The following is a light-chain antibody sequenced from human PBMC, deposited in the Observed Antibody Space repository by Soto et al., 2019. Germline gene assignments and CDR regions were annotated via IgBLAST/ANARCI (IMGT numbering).Light chain of an antibody. V-gene: IGKV3-20*01. CDR3: QQRGGSPPTWT. J-gene: IGKJ1*01. CDR1: QSVSSSY. CDR2: DAS. Sequence: EIVLTPSPGTLALSPGERATLSWRASQSVSSSYLAWYQQKPGQAPRLLIYDASNRATGIPDRFTGSGSGTDFTLTISRLEPEDFAVYYCQQRGGSPPTWTFGQGTKVDI.